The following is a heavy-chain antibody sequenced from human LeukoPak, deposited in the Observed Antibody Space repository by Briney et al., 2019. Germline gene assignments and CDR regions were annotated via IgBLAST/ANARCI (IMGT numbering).Heavy chain of an antibody. Sequence: PGGSLRLSCAASGMTFSNHWMHWVRHAPGKGLVWVSLIKTDGLTTIYADSVRGRFTISRDNAKSTLYLQMNSLRAEDTAIYYCTTGPRYAYELWAQGNGVSV. D-gene: IGHD3-16*01. CDR1: GMTFSNHW. V-gene: IGHV3-74*01. J-gene: IGHJ4*02. CDR3: TTGPRYAYEL. CDR2: IKTDGLTT.